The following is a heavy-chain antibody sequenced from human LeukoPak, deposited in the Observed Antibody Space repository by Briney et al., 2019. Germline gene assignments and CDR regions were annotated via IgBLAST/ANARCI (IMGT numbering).Heavy chain of an antibody. CDR2: IYSGSNT. CDR3: ARGGVITAFDI. D-gene: IGHD3-22*01. V-gene: IGHV3-23*03. J-gene: IGHJ3*02. CDR1: GFTFSSYG. Sequence: PGGTLRLSCAASGFTFSSYGMSWVRQAPGKGLEWVSVIYSGSNTYYADSVKGRFTISRDNSKNTVDLQMNSLRAEDTAVYYCARGGVITAFDIWGQGTMVTVSS.